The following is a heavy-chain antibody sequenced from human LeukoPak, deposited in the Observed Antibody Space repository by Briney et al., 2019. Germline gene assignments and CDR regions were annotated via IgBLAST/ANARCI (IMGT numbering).Heavy chain of an antibody. Sequence: SETLSLTCTVSGDSMSYSYWSWIRQSPGKGLEWIAFVHYIGTTHYNPSLRSRVTISMDTSRNQYSLRMTSVTAEDTAVYYCARQGGAFGPLDYWGQGTLVTVSS. V-gene: IGHV4-59*08. J-gene: IGHJ4*02. CDR2: VHYIGTT. CDR3: ARQGGAFGPLDY. D-gene: IGHD3/OR15-3a*01. CDR1: GDSMSYSY.